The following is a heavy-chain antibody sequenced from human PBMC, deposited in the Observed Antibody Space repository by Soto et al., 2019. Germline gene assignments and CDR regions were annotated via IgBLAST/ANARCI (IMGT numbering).Heavy chain of an antibody. Sequence: PGESLKISCQGSGYSFTSHWITWVRRTPGKGLEWMGRIDPSDSYTNYSPSFQGRVTISADRSISTAFLQWSSLEASDTAIYYCARRLSGPKEEYNAYYFYGLDVWGQGTTVTVSS. CDR2: IDPSDSYT. J-gene: IGHJ6*02. CDR1: GYSFTSHW. D-gene: IGHD1-1*01. CDR3: ARRLSGPKEEYNAYYFYGLDV. V-gene: IGHV5-10-1*01.